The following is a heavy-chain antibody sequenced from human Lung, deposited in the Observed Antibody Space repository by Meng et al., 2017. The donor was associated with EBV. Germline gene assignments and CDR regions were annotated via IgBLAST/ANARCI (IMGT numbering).Heavy chain of an antibody. D-gene: IGHD3-16*01. V-gene: IGHV4-39*01. CDR1: GVSISSGTYW. J-gene: IGHJ4*02. CDR3: ARHLDRYVFDY. Sequence: QLHLQESGPGLVKPSETLSLTCTVSGVSISSGTYWWAWIRQAPGKGLEWLGSFYYTGGTYYNPSLKSRATISVDTSKNQFSLHLSSVTAPDTTVYYCARHLDRYVFDYWGQGTLVTVSS. CDR2: FYYTGGT.